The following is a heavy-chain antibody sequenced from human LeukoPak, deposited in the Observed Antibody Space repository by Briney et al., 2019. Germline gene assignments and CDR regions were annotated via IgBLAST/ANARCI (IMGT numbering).Heavy chain of an antibody. J-gene: IGHJ6*02. V-gene: IGHV3-30*18. CDR3: AKDLSSCGMDV. CDR1: GFTFSSYG. Sequence: GGSLRLSCAASGFTFSSYGMHWVRQAPGKGLEWVAVISYDGSNKYYADSVKGRFTISRDNSKNTLYLQMNSLRAEDTAVYYCAKDLSSCGMDVWGQGTTVTVSS. D-gene: IGHD6-13*01. CDR2: ISYDGSNK.